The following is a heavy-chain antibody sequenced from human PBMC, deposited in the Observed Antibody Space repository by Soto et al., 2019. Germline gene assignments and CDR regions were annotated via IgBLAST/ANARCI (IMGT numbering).Heavy chain of an antibody. D-gene: IGHD4-17*01. Sequence: QVQLQESGPGLVKPSGTLSLTCAVSGGSISSSNWWSWVRQPPGKGLEWIGEIYHSGSTNYNPSLKSRVTRSVDKSKNQFSLKLSSVTAADTAVYYCARVVVTSKRINGAPCDYWGQGTLVTVSS. CDR2: IYHSGST. J-gene: IGHJ4*02. V-gene: IGHV4-4*02. CDR3: ARVVVTSKRINGAPCDY. CDR1: GGSISSSNW.